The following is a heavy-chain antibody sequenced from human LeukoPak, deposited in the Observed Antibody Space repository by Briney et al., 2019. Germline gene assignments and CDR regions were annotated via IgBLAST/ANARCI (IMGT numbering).Heavy chain of an antibody. Sequence: ASVKVPCKASGYTFTSYYMHWVRQAPGQGLEWMGIINPSGGSTSYAQKFQGRVTMTRDMSTSTVYMELSSLRSEDTAVYYCARDSVSYYDILTGYYGYYYYYMDVWGKGTTVTVSS. J-gene: IGHJ6*03. CDR3: ARDSVSYYDILTGYYGYYYYYMDV. CDR2: INPSGGST. D-gene: IGHD3-9*01. CDR1: GYTFTSYY. V-gene: IGHV1-46*01.